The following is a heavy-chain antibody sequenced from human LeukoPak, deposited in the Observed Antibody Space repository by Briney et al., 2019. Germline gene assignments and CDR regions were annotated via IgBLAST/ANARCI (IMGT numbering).Heavy chain of an antibody. CDR2: ISPLDGGT. CDR3: ARTKDSDY. Sequence: ASVKVSCKASGYTFTGYYIHWVRQAPGQGLEWMGWISPLDGGTNYAQKFQDRVTMTRDTSISTAYMELSRLTSDDTAMYYCARTKDSDYWGQGTLVTVSS. D-gene: IGHD2-15*01. J-gene: IGHJ4*02. CDR1: GYTFTGYY. V-gene: IGHV1-2*02.